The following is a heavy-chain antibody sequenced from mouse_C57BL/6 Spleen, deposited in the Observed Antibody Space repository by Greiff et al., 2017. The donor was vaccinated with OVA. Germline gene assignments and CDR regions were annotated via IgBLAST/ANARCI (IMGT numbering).Heavy chain of an antibody. Sequence: EVQLQQSGAELVRPGASVKLSCTASGFNIIDDYMHWVKQRPEQGLEWIGWIDPENGDTEYASKFQGKATITADTSSKTAYLQLSSLTSEDTDVYYCTSLGSSPLMDYWGQGTSVTVSS. CDR1: GFNIIDDY. D-gene: IGHD1-1*01. V-gene: IGHV14-4*01. J-gene: IGHJ4*01. CDR3: TSLGSSPLMDY. CDR2: IDPENGDT.